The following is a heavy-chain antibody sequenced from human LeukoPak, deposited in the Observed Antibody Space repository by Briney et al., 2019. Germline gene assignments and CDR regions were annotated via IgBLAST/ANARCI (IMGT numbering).Heavy chain of an antibody. CDR3: ARGFRAPNYYHSSGYYFPFDY. J-gene: IGHJ4*02. V-gene: IGHV4-39*07. D-gene: IGHD3-22*01. CDR1: GGSISSSSYY. Sequence: SETLSLTCTVSGGSISSSSYYWGWIRQPPGKGLEWIRSIYYSGSTYYNPSLKSRVTISVDTSKNQFSLKLSSVTAADTAVYYCARGFRAPNYYHSSGYYFPFDYWGQGTLVTVSS. CDR2: IYYSGST.